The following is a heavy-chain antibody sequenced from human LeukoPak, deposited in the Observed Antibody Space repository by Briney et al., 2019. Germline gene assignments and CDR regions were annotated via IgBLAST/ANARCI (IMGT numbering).Heavy chain of an antibody. CDR1: GGSLSGYY. CDR3: ARGSAYGFDP. D-gene: IGHD3-10*01. V-gene: IGHV4-34*01. CDR2: INNSGRT. Sequence: PSATLSLTCVVSGGSLSGYYWSWIRQAPGKGLEWIGEINNSGRTNYNPSVKSGVTISIDTSKNQFSLRLSSVTVADTAVYYCARGSAYGFDPWGQGTLVIVSS. J-gene: IGHJ5*02.